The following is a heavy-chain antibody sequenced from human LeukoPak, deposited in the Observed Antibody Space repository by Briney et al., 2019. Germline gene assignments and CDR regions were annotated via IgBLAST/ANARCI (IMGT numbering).Heavy chain of an antibody. CDR3: TGGMTTWL. J-gene: IGHJ4*02. CDR2: IYGGGTT. D-gene: IGHD2/OR15-2a*01. Sequence: GGSLRLSCAASGFTVGTNYKSWVRQAPGKGLEWVAVIYGGGTTYYADSVKGRFTIFRHNSENTLYFQMNNLRAEDTAVYYCTGGMTTWLWGQGTLVTVSS. V-gene: IGHV3-53*04. CDR1: GFTVGTNY.